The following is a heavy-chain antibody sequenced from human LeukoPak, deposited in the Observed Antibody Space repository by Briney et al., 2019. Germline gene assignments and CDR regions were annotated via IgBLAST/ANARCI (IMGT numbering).Heavy chain of an antibody. V-gene: IGHV3-21*01. D-gene: IGHD2-8*01. J-gene: IGHJ5*02. CDR3: ARGADGVSSISRGWFDP. CDR1: GFTFSCYS. Sequence: GGSLRLSCTASGFTFSCYSMTWVRQAPGKGLEWVSSISTSSSYIYYAESVKGRFTISRDDARNSLYMQMNTLRAEDTAVYSCARGADGVSSISRGWFDPWGQGTLVTVSS. CDR2: ISTSSSYI.